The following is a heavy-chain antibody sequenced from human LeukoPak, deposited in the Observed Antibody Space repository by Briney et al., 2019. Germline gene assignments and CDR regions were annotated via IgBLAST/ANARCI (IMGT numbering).Heavy chain of an antibody. Sequence: GRSLRLSCAPSGFTFSSHTMHWVRQAPGKGLEWVAVIEPDGSNKYHADSVKGRFTISRDNSKNTLYLQLDSLRSEDTAVYYCARQSTGLDYWGQGTLVTVSS. CDR1: GFTFSSHT. V-gene: IGHV3-30-3*01. CDR2: IEPDGSNK. J-gene: IGHJ4*02. CDR3: ARQSTGLDY. D-gene: IGHD5/OR15-5a*01.